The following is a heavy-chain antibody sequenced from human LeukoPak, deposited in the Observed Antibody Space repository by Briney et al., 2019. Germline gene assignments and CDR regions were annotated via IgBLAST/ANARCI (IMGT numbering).Heavy chain of an antibody. D-gene: IGHD6-19*01. Sequence: SQTLSLICTVSGGSISSGNYYWSWIRQHPGKGLEWIGYIYYSGSTYYNPSLKSRVTISVDTSKNQFSLNLTSVTAADTAVYYCARIVVPGTLDYWGQGTLVTVSS. CDR2: IYYSGST. CDR1: GGSISSGNYY. V-gene: IGHV4-31*03. CDR3: ARIVVPGTLDY. J-gene: IGHJ4*02.